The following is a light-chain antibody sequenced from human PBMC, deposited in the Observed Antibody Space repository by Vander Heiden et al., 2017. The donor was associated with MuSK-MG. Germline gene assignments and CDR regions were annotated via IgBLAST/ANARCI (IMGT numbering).Light chain of an antibody. Sequence: ESVLTPSPATLSLSPWERATLSCRASQSVSSYLAWYKQKPGQASRLLIYDASNRATGIKARFSGSGYGTDFTLTITSREPEDFAVYYCQQRNYGHPLYTFGQGTKLEIK. J-gene: IGKJ2*01. CDR2: DAS. CDR1: QSVSSY. V-gene: IGKV3-11*01. CDR3: QQRNYGHPLYT.